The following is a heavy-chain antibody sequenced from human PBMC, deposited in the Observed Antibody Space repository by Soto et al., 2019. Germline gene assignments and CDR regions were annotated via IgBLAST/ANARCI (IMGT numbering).Heavy chain of an antibody. Sequence: GESLKISCKGSGYSFAGYWITWVRQKPGKGLEWMGRIDPSDSYINHSPSFEGHVTISADKSISTAYLQWSGLRASDSAMYYCARRRCRTTSCPRNYYGLDVWGQGTTVTVS. D-gene: IGHD2-2*01. J-gene: IGHJ6*02. CDR1: GYSFAGYW. V-gene: IGHV5-10-1*01. CDR2: IDPSDSYI. CDR3: ARRRCRTTSCPRNYYGLDV.